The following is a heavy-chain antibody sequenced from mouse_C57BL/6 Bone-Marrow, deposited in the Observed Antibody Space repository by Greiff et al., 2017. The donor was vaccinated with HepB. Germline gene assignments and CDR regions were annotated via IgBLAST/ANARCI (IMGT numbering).Heavy chain of an antibody. J-gene: IGHJ1*03. D-gene: IGHD1-1*01. CDR3: ARRDYYGSSYWYFDV. CDR2: INPSNGGT. Sequence: QVQLQQPGTELVKPGASVKLSCKASGYTFTSYWMHWVKQRPGQGLEWIGNINPSNGGTNYNEKFKSKATLTGDKSSITAYMQLSRLTSEDSAVYYCARRDYYGSSYWYFDVWGTGTTVTVSS. V-gene: IGHV1-53*01. CDR1: GYTFTSYW.